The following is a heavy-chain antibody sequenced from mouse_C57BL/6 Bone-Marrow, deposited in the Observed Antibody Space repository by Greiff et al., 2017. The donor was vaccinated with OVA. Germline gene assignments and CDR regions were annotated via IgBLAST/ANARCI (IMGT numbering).Heavy chain of an antibody. Sequence: EVKLVESGGGLVKPGGSLKLSCAASGFTFSSYAMSWVRQTPEKRLEWVATISDGGSYTYYPDNVKGRFTISRDNAKNNLYLQMSHLKSEDTAMYYCARRDYDGYYVDYWGQGTTLTVSS. V-gene: IGHV5-4*03. CDR1: GFTFSSYA. CDR3: ARRDYDGYYVDY. CDR2: ISDGGSYT. J-gene: IGHJ2*01. D-gene: IGHD2-3*01.